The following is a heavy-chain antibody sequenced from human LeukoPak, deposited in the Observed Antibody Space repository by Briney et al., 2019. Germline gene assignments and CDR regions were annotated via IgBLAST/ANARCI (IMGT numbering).Heavy chain of an antibody. Sequence: SETLSLTCAVYGGSFSGYYWSWIRQPPGKGLEWIGEIHHSGSTNYNPSLKSRVTISVDTSKNQFSLKLSSVTAADTAVYYCARGGEAAANPPFDYWGQGTLVTVSS. V-gene: IGHV4-34*01. D-gene: IGHD2-2*01. CDR2: IHHSGST. J-gene: IGHJ4*02. CDR3: ARGGEAAANPPFDY. CDR1: GGSFSGYY.